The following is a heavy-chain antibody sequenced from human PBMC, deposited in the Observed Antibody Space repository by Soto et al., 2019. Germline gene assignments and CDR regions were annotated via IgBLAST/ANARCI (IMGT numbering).Heavy chain of an antibody. V-gene: IGHV3-7*01. D-gene: IGHD5-18*01. J-gene: IGHJ4*02. Sequence: PGGSLRLSCAASGFTLSNYWMSWVRLAPGKGLEWVANIKQDGSEKNYVDSVKGRFTISRDNAMKSLFLQMNSLRAEDTAVYFCARETALGRLSGLHYWCQGTLVTVSS. CDR1: GFTLSNYW. CDR2: IKQDGSEK. CDR3: ARETALGRLSGLHY.